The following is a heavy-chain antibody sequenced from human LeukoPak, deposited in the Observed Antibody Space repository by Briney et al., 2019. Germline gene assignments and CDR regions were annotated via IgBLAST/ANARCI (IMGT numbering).Heavy chain of an antibody. Sequence: ASVKVSFKASGGTFSSYTISWVRQAPGQGLEWMGRIIPILGIANYAQKFQGRVTITADKSTSTAYMELSSLRSEDTAVYYCAREYGSPYYYDSSGYYSPYFDIWGQGTMVTVSS. J-gene: IGHJ3*02. CDR2: IIPILGIA. CDR3: AREYGSPYYYDSSGYYSPYFDI. V-gene: IGHV1-69*02. D-gene: IGHD3-22*01. CDR1: GGTFSSYT.